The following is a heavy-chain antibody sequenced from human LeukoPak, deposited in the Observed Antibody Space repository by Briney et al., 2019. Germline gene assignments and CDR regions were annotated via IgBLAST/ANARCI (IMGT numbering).Heavy chain of an antibody. V-gene: IGHV1-18*04. D-gene: IGHD6-13*01. CDR1: GYTFTSYG. CDR3: ARSPQQLVPLDY. CDR2: ISDYNGNT. J-gene: IGHJ4*02. Sequence: ASVKLSCKASGYTFTSYGISWVRQAPGQGLEWMGWISDYNGNTNYAQMLQGSVTMTTDTSTSTAYMELRSLRSDDTAVYYCARSPQQLVPLDYWGQGTLVTVSS.